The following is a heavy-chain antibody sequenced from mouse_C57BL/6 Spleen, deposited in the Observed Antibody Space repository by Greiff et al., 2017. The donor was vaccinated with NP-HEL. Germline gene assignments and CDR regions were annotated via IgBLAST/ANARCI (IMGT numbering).Heavy chain of an antibody. CDR2: IYPSSGYT. CDR3: ARSVAVGTNDCAMDY. Sequence: QVQLQQSGAELVRPGASVKMSCKASGYTFTSYTMHWVKQRPGQGLEWIGYIYPSSGYTKYNQKFKDKATLTADKSSSTAYMQLSSLTSEDSAVYYCARSVAVGTNDCAMDYWGQGTTVTVSS. J-gene: IGHJ4*01. D-gene: IGHD2-5*01. CDR1: GYTFTSYT. V-gene: IGHV1-4*01.